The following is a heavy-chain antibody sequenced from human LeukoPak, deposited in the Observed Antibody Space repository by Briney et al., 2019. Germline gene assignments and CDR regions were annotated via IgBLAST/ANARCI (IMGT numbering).Heavy chain of an antibody. CDR3: ARANYIAARPYYFDY. Sequence: SGTLSLTCTVSGGSISSYYWSWIRQPPGKGLEWIGYIYYSGSTNYNPSLKSRVTISVDTSKNQFSLKLSSVTAADTAVYYCARANYIAARPYYFDYWGQGTLVTVSS. CDR1: GGSISSYY. J-gene: IGHJ4*02. V-gene: IGHV4-59*01. D-gene: IGHD6-6*01. CDR2: IYYSGST.